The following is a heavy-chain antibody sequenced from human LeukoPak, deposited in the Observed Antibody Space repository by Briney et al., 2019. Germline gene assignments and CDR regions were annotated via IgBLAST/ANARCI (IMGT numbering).Heavy chain of an antibody. CDR1: GGSISSGSYY. CDR3: ARGRGGPTYYYYYMDV. Sequence: SETLSPTCTVSGGSISSGSYYWSWIRQPAGKGLEWIGRIYTSGSTNYNPSLKSRVTISVDTSKTQFSLKLSSVTAADTAVYYCARGRGGPTYYYYYMDVWGKGTTVTVSS. CDR2: IYTSGST. V-gene: IGHV4-61*02. D-gene: IGHD3-10*01. J-gene: IGHJ6*03.